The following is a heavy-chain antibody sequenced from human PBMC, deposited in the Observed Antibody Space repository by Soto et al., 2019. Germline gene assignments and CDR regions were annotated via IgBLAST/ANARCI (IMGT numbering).Heavy chain of an antibody. Sequence: EVQLVESGGGLVQPGRSLRLSCAASGFTFDDYAMHWVRQVPGKGLEWVSGISWNSDDIGYADSVKGRFTISRDNAKNSLYLQMNSLRAEDTAFYYCAKGYNLVGVTNDYSAAFDIWGQGTMVTVSS. V-gene: IGHV3-9*01. CDR3: AKGYNLVGVTNDYSAAFDI. J-gene: IGHJ3*02. CDR1: GFTFDDYA. D-gene: IGHD5-12*01. CDR2: ISWNSDDI.